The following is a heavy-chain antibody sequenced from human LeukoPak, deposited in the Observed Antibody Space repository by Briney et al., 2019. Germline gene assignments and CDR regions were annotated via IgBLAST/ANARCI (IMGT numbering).Heavy chain of an antibody. D-gene: IGHD1-26*01. V-gene: IGHV1-2*02. CDR2: INPNSGGT. J-gene: IGHJ4*02. CDR3: AREKWAFDY. CDR1: GFNFWGSG. Sequence: GGSLRLSCVASGFNFWGSGMHWVRQAPGKGLEWMGWINPNSGGTNYAQKFQGRVTMTRDTSISTAYMELSRLRSDDTAVYYCAREKWAFDYWGQGTRSPSPQ.